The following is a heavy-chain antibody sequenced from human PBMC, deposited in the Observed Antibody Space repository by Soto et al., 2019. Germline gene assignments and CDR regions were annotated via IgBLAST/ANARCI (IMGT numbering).Heavy chain of an antibody. D-gene: IGHD5-18*01. J-gene: IGHJ3*02. CDR3: AHFCPEYSAYDAFDI. CDR2: IYWDDDK. V-gene: IGHV2-5*02. CDR1: GFSLSTSGVG. Sequence: QITLKESGPTLVKPTQTLTLTCTFSGFSLSTSGVGVGWIRQPPGKALAWLALIYWDDDKRYSPSLKSRLTITKDTSKNQVVLTMTIMDPVDTATYSCAHFCPEYSAYDAFDIWGQGTMVTVSS.